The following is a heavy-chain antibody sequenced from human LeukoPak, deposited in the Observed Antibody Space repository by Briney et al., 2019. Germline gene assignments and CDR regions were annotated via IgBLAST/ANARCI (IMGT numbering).Heavy chain of an antibody. V-gene: IGHV1-8*03. D-gene: IGHD6-19*01. J-gene: IGHJ4*02. CDR2: MNPNSGNT. CDR1: GYTFTSYD. CDR3: ARGQRAVAGVWDY. Sequence: ASVKVSCKASGYTFTSYDINWVRQATGQGLEWMGWMNPNSGNTGYAQKFQGRVTITRNTSISTAYMELSSLRSEDTAVYYCARGQRAVAGVWDYWGQGTLVTVSS.